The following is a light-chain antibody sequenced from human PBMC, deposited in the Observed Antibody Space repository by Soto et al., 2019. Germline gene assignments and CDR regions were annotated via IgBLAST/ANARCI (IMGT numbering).Light chain of an antibody. CDR3: QSYDSSLSGYV. J-gene: IGLJ1*01. CDR1: SPNIGAGYD. V-gene: IGLV1-40*01. CDR2: GNS. Sequence: FAPTQAHSGFGAPMQRVTIPRTGGSPNIGAGYDVHWYQQLPGTAPKLLIYGNSNRPSGVPDRFSGSKSGTSASLAITGLQAEDEADYYCQSYDSSLSGYVFGTGTKVT.